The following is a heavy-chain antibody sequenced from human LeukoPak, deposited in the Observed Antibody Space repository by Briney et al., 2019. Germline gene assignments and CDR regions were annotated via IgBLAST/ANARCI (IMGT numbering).Heavy chain of an antibody. V-gene: IGHV4-59*08. CDR1: GGSISHNY. CDR2: ISSSGST. J-gene: IGHJ4*02. CDR3: ARHLRKEPYSYYFDF. D-gene: IGHD4-11*01. Sequence: SETLSLTCTVSGGSISHNYWSWIRQPPGKGLEWIGYISSSGSTNYNPSLQSRVTMSVDTSKNRFSLNLSSVTAADTALYYCARHLRKEPYSYYFDFWGQGTLVTVSS.